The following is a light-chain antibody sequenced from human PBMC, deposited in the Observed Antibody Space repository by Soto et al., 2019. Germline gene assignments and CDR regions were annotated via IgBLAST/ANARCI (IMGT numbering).Light chain of an antibody. Sequence: EIVMTQSPATLSVSPGERATLSCRASQSISSNLAWYQQKPGPAPRLLIYGASTRATGIPARFSGSGSGTEFTLTVSSLQSEDFAVYYCQQYNNWPIYSFGQGTKLEIK. CDR2: GAS. CDR1: QSISSN. V-gene: IGKV3-15*01. J-gene: IGKJ2*03. CDR3: QQYNNWPIYS.